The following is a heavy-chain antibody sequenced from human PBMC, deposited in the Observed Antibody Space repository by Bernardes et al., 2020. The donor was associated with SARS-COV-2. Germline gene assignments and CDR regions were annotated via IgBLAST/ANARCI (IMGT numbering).Heavy chain of an antibody. Sequence: GGSLRLSCEASGFILSDYWMHWFRQVPGKGLVWFARIGDGGTTTSYTDSVKGRFTISRDKAKNTLYLQMNNLRVEDTAVYYCGKRAVTGSRWYFDLWGRGTLVTVSS. CDR2: IGDGGTTT. J-gene: IGHJ2*01. V-gene: IGHV3-74*01. D-gene: IGHD6-19*01. CDR1: GFILSDYW. CDR3: GKRAVTGSRWYFDL.